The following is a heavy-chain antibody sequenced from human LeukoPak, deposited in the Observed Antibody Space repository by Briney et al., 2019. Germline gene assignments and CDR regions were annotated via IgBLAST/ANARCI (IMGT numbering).Heavy chain of an antibody. J-gene: IGHJ4*02. CDR1: GGTFSRYA. D-gene: IGHD6-6*01. CDR2: IIPFLGVA. CDR3: ARAGPEISSSSGLDY. Sequence: SVKVSCKASGGTFSRYAISWVRQAPGQGLEWMGRIIPFLGVANYAQKFQGRVTITADKSTSTAYMELSSLKSEDTAVYYCARAGPEISSSSGLDYWGQGTLVTVSS. V-gene: IGHV1-69*04.